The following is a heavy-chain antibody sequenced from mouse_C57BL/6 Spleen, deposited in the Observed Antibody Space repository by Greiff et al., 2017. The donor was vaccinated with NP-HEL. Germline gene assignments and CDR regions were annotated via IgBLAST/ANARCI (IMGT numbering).Heavy chain of an antibody. D-gene: IGHD4-1*01. J-gene: IGHJ1*03. CDR1: GYTFTSYW. Sequence: VQLQQSGAELVKPGASVKLSCKASGYTFTSYWMHWVKQRPGQGLEWIGMIHPNSGSTNYNEKFKSKATLTVDKSSSTAYMQLSSLTSEDSAVYYCARYWDGGYFDVWGTGTTVTVSS. CDR2: IHPNSGST. V-gene: IGHV1-64*01. CDR3: ARYWDGGYFDV.